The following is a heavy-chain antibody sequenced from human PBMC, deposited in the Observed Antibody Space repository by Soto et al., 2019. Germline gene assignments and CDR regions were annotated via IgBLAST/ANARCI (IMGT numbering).Heavy chain of an antibody. V-gene: IGHV4-31*03. CDR3: AVRYYDYVWGSFRFDY. D-gene: IGHD3-16*01. CDR2: IYYSGST. CDR1: GGSISSGGYY. J-gene: IGHJ4*02. Sequence: QVQLQESGPGLVKPSQTLSLTCTVSGGSISSGGYYWTWIRQHPGKGLEWIGYIYYSGSTYYNPSMQSRVSISVDTAKNQCSLKLGSVTAADTAVYYCAVRYYDYVWGSFRFDYWGQGTLVTVSS.